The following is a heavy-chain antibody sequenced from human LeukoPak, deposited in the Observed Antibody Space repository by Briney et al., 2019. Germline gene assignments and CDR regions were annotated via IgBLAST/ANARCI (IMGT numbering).Heavy chain of an antibody. CDR3: ARSSVGNWFDP. CDR1: GFTFSSYS. J-gene: IGHJ5*02. V-gene: IGHV3-48*04. Sequence: GGSLRLSCAASGFTFSSYSMNWVRRAPGKGLEWVSYVSSSSSTIYYADSVKGRFTISRDNAKNSLYLQMNSLRAEDTAVYYCARSSVGNWFDPWGQGTLVTVSS. D-gene: IGHD3-10*01. CDR2: VSSSSSTI.